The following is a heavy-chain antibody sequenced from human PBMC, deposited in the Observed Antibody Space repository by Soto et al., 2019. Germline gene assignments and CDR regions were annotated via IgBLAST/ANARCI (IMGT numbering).Heavy chain of an antibody. D-gene: IGHD3-22*01. CDR2: IAYDGGNK. Sequence: PGGSLRLSCAASAITFTTYSMHWVRQAPGKGLEWVAVIAYDGGNKYYADSVKGRFTISRDNSKNTLYLEMNSLRPEDTAVYYCARGDSSGYSSYWGQGALVTVSS. CDR1: AITFTTYS. CDR3: ARGDSSGYSSY. V-gene: IGHV3-30-3*01. J-gene: IGHJ4*02.